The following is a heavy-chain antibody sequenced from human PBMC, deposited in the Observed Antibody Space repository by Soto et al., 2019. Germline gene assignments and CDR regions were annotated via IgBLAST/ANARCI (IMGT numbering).Heavy chain of an antibody. CDR2: INPSGGST. Sequence: ASVKVSCKASGYTFTSYYMHWVRQAPGQGLEWMGIINPSGGSTSYAQKFQGRVTMTRDTSASTVYMELSSLRSEDTAVYYCARDIIVVVPADYYYYGMDVWGQGTTVTVSS. CDR3: ARDIIVVVPADYYYYGMDV. D-gene: IGHD2-2*01. V-gene: IGHV1-46*01. CDR1: GYTFTSYY. J-gene: IGHJ6*02.